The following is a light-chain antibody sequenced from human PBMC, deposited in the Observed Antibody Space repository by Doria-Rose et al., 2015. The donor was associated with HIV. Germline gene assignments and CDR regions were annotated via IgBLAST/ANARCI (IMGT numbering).Light chain of an antibody. CDR3: QQYYSTPQT. CDR1: QGIRNS. CDR2: AAS. J-gene: IGKJ2*01. Sequence: DIQMTQSPSSLSASVGDRVTITCRASQGIRNSLAWYQQKPGKAPKLLVYAASTLESGVPSRFSGSGSGTDYALTISSLQPEDFATYYCQQYYSTPQTFGQGNKLEIK. V-gene: IGKV1-NL1*01.